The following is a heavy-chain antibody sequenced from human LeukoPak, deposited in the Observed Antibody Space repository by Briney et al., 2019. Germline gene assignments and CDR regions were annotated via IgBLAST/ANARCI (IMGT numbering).Heavy chain of an antibody. J-gene: IGHJ3*02. CDR2: IYYSGST. V-gene: IGHV4-39*07. D-gene: IGHD6-19*01. CDR1: GGSISSSSYY. Sequence: SETLSLTCTVSGGSISSSSYYWGWIRQPPGKGLEWIGSIYYSGSTNYNPSLKSRVTISVDTSKNQFSLKLSSVTAADTAVYYCARGRRTVAGTRNAFDIWGQGTMVTVSS. CDR3: ARGRRTVAGTRNAFDI.